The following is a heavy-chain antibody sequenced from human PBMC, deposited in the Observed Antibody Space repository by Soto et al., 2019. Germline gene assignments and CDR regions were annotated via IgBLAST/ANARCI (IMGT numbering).Heavy chain of an antibody. V-gene: IGHV1-46*03. J-gene: IGHJ4*02. CDR2: INPSGGST. Sequence: QVQLVQSGAEVKKPGASVKVSCKASGYTFTSYYMHWVRQAPGQGLEWMGIINPSGGSTRYAQTFQGRVTINRDTSTSTGYTQLTSLRSADTAVYYCARPWYSSSWPLFDYWGQGTLVTVSS. D-gene: IGHD6-13*01. CDR1: GYTFTSYY. CDR3: ARPWYSSSWPLFDY.